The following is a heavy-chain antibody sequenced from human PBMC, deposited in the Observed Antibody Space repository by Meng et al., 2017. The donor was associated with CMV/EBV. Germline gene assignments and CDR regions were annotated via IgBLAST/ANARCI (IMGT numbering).Heavy chain of an antibody. CDR3: TRHQFAYCGGDCSGDDAFDI. V-gene: IGHV3-73*01. Sequence: GESLKISCAASGFTVSSNYMSWVRQAPGKGLEWVGRIRSKANSYATAYAASVKGRFTISRDDSKNTAYLQMNSLKTEDTAVYYCTRHQFAYCGGDCSGDDAFDIWGQGTMVTVSS. J-gene: IGHJ3*02. CDR1: GFTVSSNY. CDR2: IRSKANSYAT. D-gene: IGHD2-21*01.